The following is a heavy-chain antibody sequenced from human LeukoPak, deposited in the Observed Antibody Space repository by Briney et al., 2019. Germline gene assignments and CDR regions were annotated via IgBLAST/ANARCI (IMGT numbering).Heavy chain of an antibody. CDR3: ARDDYGGALDI. CDR2: MNSNSGGT. CDR1: GYTYTGYY. D-gene: IGHD4-23*01. V-gene: IGHV1-2*02. Sequence: ASVKVSCKASGYTYTGYYMHWVRQAPGQGLEWMGWMNSNSGGTDYAQKFQGRVTMTSDTSISTAYMEVSRLRSDDTAVYYCARDDYGGALDIWGQGTMVTVSS. J-gene: IGHJ3*02.